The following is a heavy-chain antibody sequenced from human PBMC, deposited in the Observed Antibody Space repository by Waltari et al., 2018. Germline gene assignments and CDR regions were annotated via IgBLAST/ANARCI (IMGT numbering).Heavy chain of an antibody. J-gene: IGHJ4*02. CDR3: TRGGDSSNWYPGYFDY. CDR2: IKSDGSST. D-gene: IGHD6-13*01. V-gene: IGHV3-74*01. Sequence: EVQLVESGGGLVQPGGSLRLSCAASGFTFSSYWMHWVRQAPGTGWVWFSLIKSDGSSTTYADSLKGRFTISRDNAKNTLDLKMNSLRAEDTAVYYCTRGGDSSNWYPGYFDYWGQGTLVTVSS. CDR1: GFTFSSYW.